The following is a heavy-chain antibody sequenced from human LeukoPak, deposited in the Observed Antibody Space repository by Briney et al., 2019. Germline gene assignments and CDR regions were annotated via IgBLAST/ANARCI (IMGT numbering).Heavy chain of an antibody. CDR2: ISYDGSNK. D-gene: IGHD5-24*01. CDR1: GFTFSSYA. Sequence: GGSLRVSCAASGFTFSSYAMHWVRQAPGKGLEWVAVISYDGSNKYYADSVKGRFTISRDNSKNTLYLQMNSLRAEDTAVYYCARGIRDGYKKGYYFDYWGQGTLVTVSS. CDR3: ARGIRDGYKKGYYFDY. V-gene: IGHV3-30-3*01. J-gene: IGHJ4*02.